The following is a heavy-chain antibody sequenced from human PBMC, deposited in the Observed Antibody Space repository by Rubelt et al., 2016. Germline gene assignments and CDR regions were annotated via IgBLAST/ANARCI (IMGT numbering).Heavy chain of an antibody. CDR2: IYHSGST. Sequence: QVQLQESGPGLVKPSETLSLTCSVSGDSISHHYWSWVRQPPGKGLEWIGSIYHSGSTYCNPSLKSRVAMSVDTSKNQFSRKLRSVTAADTAVYYCARDSGYSSSSTLDYWGQGTLVTASS. D-gene: IGHD6-13*01. J-gene: IGHJ4*02. V-gene: IGHV4-38-2*02. CDR3: ARDSGYSSSSTLDY. CDR1: GDSISHHY.